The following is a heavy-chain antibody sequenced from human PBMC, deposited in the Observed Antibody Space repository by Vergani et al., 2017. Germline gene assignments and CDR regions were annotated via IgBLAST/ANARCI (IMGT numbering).Heavy chain of an antibody. V-gene: IGHV1-46*03. Sequence: QVQLVQSGAEVKKPGASVKVSCKASGYTFTSYYMHWVRQAPGQGLEWVGIINPSGGSTSYAQKFQGRVTMTRDTSTSTVYMELSSLRSEDTAVYYCARGDRITIFGVVIIPFDYWGQGTLVTVSS. J-gene: IGHJ4*02. CDR2: INPSGGST. D-gene: IGHD3-3*01. CDR3: ARGDRITIFGVVIIPFDY. CDR1: GYTFTSYY.